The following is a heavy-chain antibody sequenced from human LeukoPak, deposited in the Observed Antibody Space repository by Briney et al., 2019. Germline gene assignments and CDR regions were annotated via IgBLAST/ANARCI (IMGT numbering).Heavy chain of an antibody. Sequence: ASVKVSCKASGYTFTDYYMHWVRQAPGQGLEWMGWITPNSGATKYAQKFRGRVSMTSDTSINTAYMELSRLRSDDTAIYYCARVSRFYYDSSGDFDYWGQGTLVTVSS. CDR1: GYTFTDYY. J-gene: IGHJ4*02. CDR2: ITPNSGAT. D-gene: IGHD3-22*01. V-gene: IGHV1-2*02. CDR3: ARVSRFYYDSSGDFDY.